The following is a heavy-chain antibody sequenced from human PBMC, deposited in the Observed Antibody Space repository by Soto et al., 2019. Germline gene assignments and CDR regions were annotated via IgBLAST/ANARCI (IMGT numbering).Heavy chain of an antibody. D-gene: IGHD2-2*01. J-gene: IGHJ4*02. Sequence: QMQLVQSGPEVKEPGTSVKVSCKASGFTFTSSAVQWVRQARGQRLEWIGWIVVGSGNTNNAQKFQERVTIIRDMSTSTAYMELSSLRSEDTAVYYCVLCTTTSCYGRFDYWGQGTLVTVSS. V-gene: IGHV1-58*01. CDR3: VLCTTTSCYGRFDY. CDR1: GFTFTSSA. CDR2: IVVGSGNT.